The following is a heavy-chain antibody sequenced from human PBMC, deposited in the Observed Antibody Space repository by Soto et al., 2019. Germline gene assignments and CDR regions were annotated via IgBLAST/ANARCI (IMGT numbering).Heavy chain of an antibody. CDR3: ARVRRYSSGWADYYFDY. D-gene: IGHD6-19*01. Sequence: PGGSLRLSCAASGFTFSSYGMHWVRQAPGKRLEWVAVIWYDGINKYYADSVKGRFTISRDNSKNTMYLQMNSLRAEDTAVYYCARVRRYSSGWADYYFDYWGQGTLVTSPQ. V-gene: IGHV3-33*01. CDR1: GFTFSSYG. CDR2: IWYDGINK. J-gene: IGHJ4*02.